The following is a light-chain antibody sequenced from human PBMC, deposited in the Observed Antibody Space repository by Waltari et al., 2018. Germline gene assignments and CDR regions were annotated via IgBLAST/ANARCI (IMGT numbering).Light chain of an antibody. CDR3: HQYYLTPWT. CDR2: WAS. Sequence: DIVMTQSPDSLAMSLGERATINCKSSQSVLYSANNKNYLAWYQQKPGQPPNLLIYWASTRESGVPDRVSGSGSGTDFTLTINGLQPEDAAVYFCHQYYLTPWTFGQGTKLEIK. J-gene: IGKJ1*01. CDR1: QSVLYSANNKNY. V-gene: IGKV4-1*01.